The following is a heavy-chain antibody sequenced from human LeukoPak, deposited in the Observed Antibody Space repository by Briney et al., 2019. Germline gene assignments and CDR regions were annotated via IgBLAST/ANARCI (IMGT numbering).Heavy chain of an antibody. D-gene: IGHD6-13*01. V-gene: IGHV4-31*03. CDR1: GGSIRSGGYY. Sequence: PSETLSLTCTVSGGSIRSGGYYWSWIRQHPGKGLEWIGYIYYSGSTYYNPSLKSRVTISVDTSKNQFSLKLSSVTAADTAVYYCASHAAAAGPFDYWGQGTLVTVSS. CDR3: ASHAAAAGPFDY. CDR2: IYYSGST. J-gene: IGHJ4*02.